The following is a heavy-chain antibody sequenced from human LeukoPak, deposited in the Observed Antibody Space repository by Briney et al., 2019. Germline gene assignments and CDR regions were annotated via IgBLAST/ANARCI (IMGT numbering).Heavy chain of an antibody. Sequence: SETLSLTCAVYGGSFSGYYWSWIRQPPGKGLEWIGEINHSGSTNYNPSLKSRVTISVDTSKNQFSLKLSSVTAADTAVYFCAREFPYGSGSYFNDYWGQGTLVTVSS. CDR3: AREFPYGSGSYFNDY. J-gene: IGHJ4*02. CDR1: GGSFSGYY. V-gene: IGHV4-34*01. CDR2: INHSGST. D-gene: IGHD3-10*01.